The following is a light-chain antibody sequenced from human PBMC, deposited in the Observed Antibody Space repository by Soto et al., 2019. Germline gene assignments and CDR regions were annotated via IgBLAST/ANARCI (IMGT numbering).Light chain of an antibody. V-gene: IGLV2-8*01. CDR3: TSYAGSNNSV. CDR1: SSDVGGYNY. Sequence: QSVLTQPPSASGSPGQSVTIPCTGTSSDVGGYNYVSWYQQHPGKAPKLMIYDVSKRPSGVPDRFSGSKSGNTASLTISGLQAEDEADYYCTSYAGSNNSVFGTGTKVTVL. CDR2: DVS. J-gene: IGLJ1*01.